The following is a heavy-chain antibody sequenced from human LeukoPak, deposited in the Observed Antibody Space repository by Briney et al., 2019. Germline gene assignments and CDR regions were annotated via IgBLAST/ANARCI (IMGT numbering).Heavy chain of an antibody. D-gene: IGHD4-17*01. CDR2: ISGSGGNT. CDR1: GITFSTYA. Sequence: QSGGSLRLSCAATGITFSTYAMSWVRQAPEKGLEWVSTISGSGGNTYYADSVKGRFTISRDNSKNTLYLQMNSLRAEDTAVYYCAKTTVTVGFDYWGQGTLVTVSS. V-gene: IGHV3-23*01. J-gene: IGHJ4*02. CDR3: AKTTVTVGFDY.